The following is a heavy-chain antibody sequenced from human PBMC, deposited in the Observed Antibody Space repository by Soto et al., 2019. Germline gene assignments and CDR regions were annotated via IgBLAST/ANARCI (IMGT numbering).Heavy chain of an antibody. CDR1: GFTLRSYG. CDR3: ARDRGSDDPIDY. CDR2: IWHDGSKK. V-gene: IGHV3-33*01. J-gene: IGHJ4*02. Sequence: QVQLVESGGGVVQPGRSLRLSCGASGFTLRSYGLHWVRQAPGKGLEWVAVIWHDGSKKYYADSVKGRFIISRDNSKNTLYLQMNNLRAEDTAVYYCARDRGSDDPIDYWGQGTLVTVSS. D-gene: IGHD2-21*01.